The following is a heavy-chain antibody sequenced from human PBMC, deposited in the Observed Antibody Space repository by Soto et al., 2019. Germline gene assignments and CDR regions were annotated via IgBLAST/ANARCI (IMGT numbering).Heavy chain of an antibody. J-gene: IGHJ4*02. V-gene: IGHV4-34*01. CDR3: ARDKITGLFDY. Sequence: SETLSLTCAVYGGSFSGCYWTWIRQPPGTGLEWIGEINHSGSTNYNPSLKSRVTISVDTSKNQFSLKLTSVTAADTAVYYCARDKITGLFDYWGQGTLVTV. CDR1: GGSFSGCY. D-gene: IGHD2-8*02. CDR2: INHSGST.